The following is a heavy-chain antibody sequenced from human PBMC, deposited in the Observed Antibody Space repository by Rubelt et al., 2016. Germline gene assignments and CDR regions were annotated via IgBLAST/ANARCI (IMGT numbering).Heavy chain of an antibody. Sequence: QVQLVQSGAEVKKPGASVKVSCKASGCTFTAYYIHWVRQAPGQGLEWLGWINPNSGGTNYAQRFQGRVTMTRDTAISTAYMELSRLSSDDTAVFYCAREDGDYWGQGTLVTVSS. D-gene: IGHD5-24*01. CDR1: GCTFTAYY. V-gene: IGHV1-2*02. CDR3: AREDGDY. CDR2: INPNSGGT. J-gene: IGHJ4*02.